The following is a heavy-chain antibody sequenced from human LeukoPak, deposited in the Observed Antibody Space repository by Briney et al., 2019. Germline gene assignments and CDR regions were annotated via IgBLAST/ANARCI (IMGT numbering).Heavy chain of an antibody. Sequence: KNGESLKISCKGSGYSFTSYWIGWVRQMPGKGLEWMGIIYPGDSDTRYSPSPQGQVTISADTSINTAYLQWSSLRASDTAMYYCATSESQTRFDYWGQGTPVTVSS. CDR1: GYSFTSYW. V-gene: IGHV5-51*01. J-gene: IGHJ4*02. CDR3: ATSESQTRFDY. CDR2: IYPGDSDT. D-gene: IGHD1/OR15-1a*01.